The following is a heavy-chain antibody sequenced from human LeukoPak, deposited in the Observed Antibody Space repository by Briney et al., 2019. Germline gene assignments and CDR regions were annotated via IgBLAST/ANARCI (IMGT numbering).Heavy chain of an antibody. CDR3: ARVSILVPAALFSNAYFFDY. Sequence: KASETLSLTCTVSGASISSSDYYWSWIRQHPGKGLEWIGYIFYSGDTYYSPSLKSRVSLSLDTSKNQFSLKLSSATAADTAVYYCARVSILVPAALFSNAYFFDYWGQGTLVTVSS. V-gene: IGHV4-31*03. D-gene: IGHD2/OR15-2a*01. CDR1: GASISSSDYY. CDR2: IFYSGDT. J-gene: IGHJ4*02.